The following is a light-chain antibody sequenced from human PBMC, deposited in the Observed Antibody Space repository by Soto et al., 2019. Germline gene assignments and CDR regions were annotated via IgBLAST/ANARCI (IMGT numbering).Light chain of an antibody. J-gene: IGKJ2*01. V-gene: IGKV3-20*01. CDR3: QQYVSSPMYT. Sequence: EIVLTQSPGTLSLSPGERATLSCRASQSVSATYLAWYQQKPGQAPRLLIYGASNRATGIPDRFTGSGSGTDFTLTISRLESEDFAVYFCQQYVSSPMYTFGQGTKLEIK. CDR2: GAS. CDR1: QSVSATY.